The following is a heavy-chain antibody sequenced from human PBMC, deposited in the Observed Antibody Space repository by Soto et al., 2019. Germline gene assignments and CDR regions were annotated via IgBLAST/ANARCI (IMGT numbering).Heavy chain of an antibody. Sequence: SETLSVTCAVYGGFFSGYYWSWSRQPPGKGLEWIGEINHSGSTNYNPSLKSRVTISVDTSKNQFSLKLSSVTAADTAVYYCARGRGWALRYPYDYWGQGTLVTVSS. CDR3: ARGRGWALRYPYDY. CDR2: INHSGST. J-gene: IGHJ4*02. CDR1: GGFFSGYY. V-gene: IGHV4-34*01. D-gene: IGHD6-19*01.